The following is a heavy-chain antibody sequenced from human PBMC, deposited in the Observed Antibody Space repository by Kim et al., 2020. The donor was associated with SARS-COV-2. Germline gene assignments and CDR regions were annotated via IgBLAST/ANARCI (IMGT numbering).Heavy chain of an antibody. Sequence: GGSLRLSCAASGFPFSSYAMSWVRQAPGKGLEWVSAISGSGGSTYYADSVKGRFTIARDKSKNTQYQQLDSLSTEDTAVYYCAKVGGLLWFGELLYWDYWGQGALVTVSS. CDR1: GFPFSSYA. CDR2: ISGSGGST. J-gene: IGHJ4*02. V-gene: IGHV3-23*01. D-gene: IGHD3-10*01. CDR3: AKVGGLLWFGELLYWDY.